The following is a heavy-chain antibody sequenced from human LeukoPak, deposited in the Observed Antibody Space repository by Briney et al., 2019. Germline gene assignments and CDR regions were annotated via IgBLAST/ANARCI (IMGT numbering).Heavy chain of an antibody. CDR2: INPNSGGT. V-gene: IGHV1-2*02. CDR3: ARTRSAYCGGDCYSRAFDI. Sequence: ASVKVSCKASGYTFTGYYMHWVRQAPGQGLEWMGWINPNSGGTNYAQKFQGRVTMTRDTSISTAYMELSRLRSDDTAVYYCARTRSAYCGGDCYSRAFDIWGQGTMVTVSS. J-gene: IGHJ3*02. D-gene: IGHD2-21*02. CDR1: GYTFTGYY.